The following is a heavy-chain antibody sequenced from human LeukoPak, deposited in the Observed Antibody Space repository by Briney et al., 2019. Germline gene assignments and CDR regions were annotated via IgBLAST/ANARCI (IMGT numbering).Heavy chain of an antibody. CDR3: ARGCSGGSCYTY. CDR2: ISSNGGST. J-gene: IGHJ4*02. V-gene: IGHV3-64*01. Sequence: GGSLRLSCAASGFTFSSYAMHWVRQAPGKGLEYVSAISSNGGSTYYANSVKGRFTIFRDNSKNTLYLQMGSLRAEDMAVYYCARGCSGGSCYTYWGQGTLVTVSS. CDR1: GFTFSSYA. D-gene: IGHD2-15*01.